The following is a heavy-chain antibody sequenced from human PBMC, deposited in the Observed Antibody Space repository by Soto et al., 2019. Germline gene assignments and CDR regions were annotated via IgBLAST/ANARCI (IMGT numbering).Heavy chain of an antibody. CDR3: ASEGYYGSGKVHPYYYGMDV. V-gene: IGHV1-46*01. CDR1: GYTFTSYY. Sequence: ASVKVSFKASGYTFTSYYMHWVRQAPGQGLEWMGIINPSGGSTSYAQKFQGRVTMTRDTSTSTVYMELSSLRSEDTAVYYCASEGYYGSGKVHPYYYGMDVWGQGTTGTFSS. CDR2: INPSGGST. D-gene: IGHD3-10*01. J-gene: IGHJ6*02.